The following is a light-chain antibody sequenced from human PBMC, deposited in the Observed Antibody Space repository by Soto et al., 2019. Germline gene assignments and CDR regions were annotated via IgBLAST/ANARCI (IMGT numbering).Light chain of an antibody. J-gene: IGLJ1*01. CDR1: SSDVGGYNY. V-gene: IGLV2-14*01. CDR2: EVS. Sequence: QSVLAQPASVSGSPGQSIAISCTGTSSDVGGYNYVSWYQQHPGIAPRLLISEVSNRPSGVSNRFSGSKSGNTASLTISGLQAEDEADYYCSSFKSTSTFVFGTGTKVTVL. CDR3: SSFKSTSTFV.